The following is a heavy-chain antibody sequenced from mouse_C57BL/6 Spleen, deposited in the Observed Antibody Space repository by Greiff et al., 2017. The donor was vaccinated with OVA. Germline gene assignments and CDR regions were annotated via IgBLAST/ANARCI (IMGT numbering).Heavy chain of an antibody. CDR2: IWRGGST. CDR3: AKIYDYDVGYAMDY. CDR1: GFSLTSYG. D-gene: IGHD2-4*01. J-gene: IGHJ4*01. V-gene: IGHV2-5*01. Sequence: VKLQESGPGLVQPSQSLSITCTVSGFSLTSYGVHWVRQSPGKGLEWLGVIWRGGSTDYNAAFMSRLSITKDNSKSQVFFKMNSLQADDTAIYYCAKIYDYDVGYAMDYWGQGTSVTVSS.